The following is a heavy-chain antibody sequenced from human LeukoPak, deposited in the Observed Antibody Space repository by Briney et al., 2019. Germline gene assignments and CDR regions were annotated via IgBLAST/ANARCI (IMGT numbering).Heavy chain of an antibody. CDR1: GFTFSDYY. Sequence: GGSLRLSCASSGFTFSDYYMSGIRQAPGKGREGVAYISSSGRTIYYADSAKGRFTISRDNAQRSLYLQMKRLRAEETGVYYCARVGSSYGLHIIAPWGQGTLVTVSS. J-gene: IGHJ5*02. CDR2: ISSSGRTI. D-gene: IGHD5-18*01. V-gene: IGHV3-11*01. CDR3: ARVGSSYGLHIIAP.